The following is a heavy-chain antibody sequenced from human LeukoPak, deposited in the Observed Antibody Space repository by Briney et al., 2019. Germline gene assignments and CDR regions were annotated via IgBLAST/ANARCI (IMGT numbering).Heavy chain of an antibody. CDR2: TYYRSKWYN. D-gene: IGHD6-6*01. V-gene: IGHV6-1*01. Sequence: SQTLSLTCVISGDSVSSNSAAWNWIRQSPSRGLEWLGRTYYRSKWYNDYAVSVKSRITINADTSKNQFSLQLNSVTPEDTAVYYCVNTFLSSSSYHYYMDVWGKGTTVTVSS. CDR1: GDSVSSNSAA. CDR3: VNTFLSSSSYHYYMDV. J-gene: IGHJ6*03.